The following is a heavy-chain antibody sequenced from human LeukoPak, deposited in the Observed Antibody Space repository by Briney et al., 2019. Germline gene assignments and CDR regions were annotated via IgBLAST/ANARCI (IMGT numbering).Heavy chain of an antibody. CDR2: IYYSGST. D-gene: IGHD5-12*01. Sequence: PSETLSLTCTVSGGSISTYYWSWIRQPPGKGLEWIGYIYYSGSTNYNPSLKSRVTISVDTSKNQFSLKLSSVTAADTAVYYCARSDYSGYDTRGWFDPWGQGTLVTVSS. V-gene: IGHV4-59*01. CDR1: GGSISTYY. CDR3: ARSDYSGYDTRGWFDP. J-gene: IGHJ5*02.